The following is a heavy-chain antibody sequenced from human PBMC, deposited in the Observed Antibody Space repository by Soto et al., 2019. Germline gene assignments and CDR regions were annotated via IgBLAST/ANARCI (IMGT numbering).Heavy chain of an antibody. CDR1: GFTFSSYW. V-gene: IGHV3-7*01. J-gene: IGHJ4*02. CDR2: IKQDGSEK. CDR3: AGDGIAVAGTPPLDY. D-gene: IGHD6-19*01. Sequence: EVQLVESGGGLVQPGGSLRLSCAASGFTFSSYWMSWVRQAPGKGLEWVANIKQDGSEKYYVDSVKGRFTISRDNAKNSRYLQMNSLRAEDTAVYYCAGDGIAVAGTPPLDYWGQGTLVTVSS.